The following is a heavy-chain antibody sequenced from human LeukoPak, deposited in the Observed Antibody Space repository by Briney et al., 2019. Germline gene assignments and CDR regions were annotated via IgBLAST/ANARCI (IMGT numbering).Heavy chain of an antibody. CDR1: GYTFTSYG. Sequence: ASVKVSCKTSGYTFTSYGINWVRQATGQGLEWMGWMNPDSGNTGYAQKFQGRVTVTRITSISTAYMELSSLRSEDTAVYYCARVHRRCSSTSCYRAAWFDSWGQGTLVTVSS. J-gene: IGHJ5*01. D-gene: IGHD2-2*02. CDR3: ARVHRRCSSTSCYRAAWFDS. V-gene: IGHV1-8*03. CDR2: MNPDSGNT.